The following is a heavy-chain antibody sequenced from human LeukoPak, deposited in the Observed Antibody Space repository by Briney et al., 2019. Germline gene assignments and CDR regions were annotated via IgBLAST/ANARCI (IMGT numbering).Heavy chain of an antibody. CDR1: GFTFSSYW. Sequence: GGSLRLSCAASGFTFSSYWMSWVRQAPGKGLEWVANIKQDGSEKYYVGSVKGRFTISRDNAKNSLYLQMNSLRAEDTAVYYCARDPYSSSWYLDYYYYGMDVWGQGTTVTVSS. CDR3: ARDPYSSSWYLDYYYYGMDV. CDR2: IKQDGSEK. V-gene: IGHV3-7*01. J-gene: IGHJ6*02. D-gene: IGHD6-13*01.